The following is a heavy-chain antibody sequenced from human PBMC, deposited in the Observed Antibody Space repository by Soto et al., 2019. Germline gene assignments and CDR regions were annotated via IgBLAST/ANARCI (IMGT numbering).Heavy chain of an antibody. CDR2: ISYDGSNK. J-gene: IGHJ6*02. D-gene: IGHD5-12*01. V-gene: IGHV3-30*18. CDR1: GFTFSSYG. CDR3: AKDRTINYSYYGMDV. Sequence: QVQLVESGGGVVQPGRSLRLSCAASGFTFSSYGMHWVRQATGKGLEWVALISYDGSNKYYADSVKGRFTISRDSSKNKLYLQMNSLRAEDTAVYYCAKDRTINYSYYGMDVWGQGTTVTVSS.